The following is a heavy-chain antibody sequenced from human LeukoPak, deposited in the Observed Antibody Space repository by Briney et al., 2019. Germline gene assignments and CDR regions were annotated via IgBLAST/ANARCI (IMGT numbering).Heavy chain of an antibody. V-gene: IGHV3-7*04. CDR3: ARGETSSYDY. D-gene: IGHD2-2*01. J-gene: IGHJ4*02. Sequence: GGSLRLSCADSGITFSGNWMSWVRQAPGKGLEWVAHIKPDGSEKYYVDSVRGRFTISRDNAENSLYLEMNSLRAEDTAVYYCARGETSSYDYWGQGTLVTVSS. CDR2: IKPDGSEK. CDR1: GITFSGNW.